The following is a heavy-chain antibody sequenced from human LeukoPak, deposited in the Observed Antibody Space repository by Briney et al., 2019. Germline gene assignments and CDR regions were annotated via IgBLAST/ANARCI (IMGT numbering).Heavy chain of an antibody. D-gene: IGHD2-2*01. CDR2: INPNSGGT. J-gene: IGHJ4*02. CDR3: ARDIVVVPAPRTLDY. Sequence: ASVKVSCKASGYTFTGYYMHWVRQAPGQGLEWMGWINPNSGGTNYAQKFQGRVTMTRDTSISTAYMELSRLRSDDTAVYYCARDIVVVPAPRTLDYWGQGTLVTVSS. V-gene: IGHV1-2*02. CDR1: GYTFTGYY.